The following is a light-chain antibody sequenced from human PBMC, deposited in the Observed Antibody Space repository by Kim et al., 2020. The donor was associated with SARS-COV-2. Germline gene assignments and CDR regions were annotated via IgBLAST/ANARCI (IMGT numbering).Light chain of an antibody. CDR1: SSNIGSVYD. CDR3: QSFDSSLNGMV. Sequence: QSVLTQPPSVSGAPGQRVTISCTGSSSNIGSVYDVHWYKQLPGTAPKLLIYRNSNRPSGVPDRFSGSKSGTSASLAITGLQADDEADYYCQSFDSSLNGMVFGGGTQLTVL. V-gene: IGLV1-40*01. CDR2: RNS. J-gene: IGLJ2*01.